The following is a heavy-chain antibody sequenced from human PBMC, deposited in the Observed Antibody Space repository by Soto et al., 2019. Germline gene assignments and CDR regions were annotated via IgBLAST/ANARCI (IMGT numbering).Heavy chain of an antibody. J-gene: IGHJ3*01. CDR2: ISSDGSST. CDR3: ARGDYYDSSGPFSDAFDF. D-gene: IGHD3-22*01. CDR1: GFTFSNYW. Sequence: GGSLRLSCVASGFTFSNYWMHWVRQAPGKGLEWVSRISSDGSSTTYADSVKGRFTISRDNAENSLHLQMNSLRAEDTAVYYCARGDYYDSSGPFSDAFDFWGQGTMVTVSS. V-gene: IGHV3-74*01.